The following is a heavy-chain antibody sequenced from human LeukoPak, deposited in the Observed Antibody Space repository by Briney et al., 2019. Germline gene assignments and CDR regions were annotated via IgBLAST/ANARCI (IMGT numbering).Heavy chain of an antibody. CDR2: IIGRGDRT. D-gene: IGHD3-9*01. J-gene: IGHJ5*02. CDR1: GFTFSNYV. Sequence: GGSLRLSCAASGFTFSNYVMNWVRQAPGKGLEWVSHIIGRGDRTYCADSVKGRFTISRDNSKNTLFLQMNSLGAEDTAVYYCAHHGDYDILTGYDNWFDPWGQGTLVTVSS. V-gene: IGHV3-23*01. CDR3: AHHGDYDILTGYDNWFDP.